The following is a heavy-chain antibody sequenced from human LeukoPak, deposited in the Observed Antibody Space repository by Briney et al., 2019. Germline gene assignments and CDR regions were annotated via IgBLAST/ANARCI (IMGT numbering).Heavy chain of an antibody. CDR1: GFTFSSYS. D-gene: IGHD2-15*01. CDR3: ARASRSGSPPQ. J-gene: IGHJ4*02. CDR2: IRSSSSAV. V-gene: IGHV3-48*01. Sequence: GGSLRLSCAASGFTFSSYSLSWVRQAPGKGLEWVSYIRSSSSAVYYADSVKGRFTISRDDVKNSLYLQMNSLRAEDTAVYYCARASRSGSPPQWGQGTLVTVSS.